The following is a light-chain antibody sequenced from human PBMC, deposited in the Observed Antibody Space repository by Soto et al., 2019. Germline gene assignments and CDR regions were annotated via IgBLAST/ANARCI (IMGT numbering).Light chain of an antibody. CDR1: QTISSW. J-gene: IGKJ2*01. V-gene: IGKV1-5*03. CDR2: KAS. CDR3: QQYSSYSAYT. Sequence: DIQMTQSPSTLSGSVGDRATITCRASQTISSWLAWYQQRPGKAPKLLIYKASNLETGVPSRFSGSGSGTEFTLTISSLQPDDFATYYCQQYSSYSAYTFGQGTKVDIK.